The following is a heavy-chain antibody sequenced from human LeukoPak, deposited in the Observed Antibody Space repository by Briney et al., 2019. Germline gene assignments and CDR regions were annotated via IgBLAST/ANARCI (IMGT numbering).Heavy chain of an antibody. V-gene: IGHV3-30*04. CDR3: ARDLSPVSIAAAAYYYMDV. D-gene: IGHD6-13*01. CDR1: GFTFSSYA. CDR2: ISYDGSNK. Sequence: PGGSLRLSCAASGFTFSSYAMHWVRQAPGKGLEWVAVISYDGSNKYYADSVKGRFTISRDNSKNTLYLQMNSLRAEDTAVYYCARDLSPVSIAAAAYYYMDVWGKGTTVTVSS. J-gene: IGHJ6*03.